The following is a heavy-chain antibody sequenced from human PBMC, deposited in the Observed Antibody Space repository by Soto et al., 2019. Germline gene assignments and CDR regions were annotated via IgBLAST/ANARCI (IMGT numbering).Heavy chain of an antibody. CDR2: IKQGGNEK. J-gene: IGHJ6*02. CDR1: GFMFSTYL. Sequence: GGSLRLSCEASGFMFSTYLMSWVRQTPGKGLEWVADIKQGGNEKFYVDSVKGRFTISRDNAKKSLFLQMNSLRPEDTAVYYCVGALTYEVPYYYYGMDVWGQGTTVTVSS. V-gene: IGHV3-7*01. D-gene: IGHD3-16*01. CDR3: VGALTYEVPYYYYGMDV.